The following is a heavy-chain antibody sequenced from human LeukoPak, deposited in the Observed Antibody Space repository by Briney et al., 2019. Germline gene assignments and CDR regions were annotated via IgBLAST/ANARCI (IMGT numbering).Heavy chain of an antibody. CDR3: ASKRPTSHYFAY. CDR1: GGSVSSYY. J-gene: IGHJ4*02. D-gene: IGHD6-6*01. CDR2: IYYSGST. V-gene: IGHV4-59*08. Sequence: SETLSLTCTVSGGSVSSYYWSWIRQPPGKGLEWIGYIYYSGSTNYNPSLKSRVTISVDTSKNQFSLKLSSVTAADTAVYYSASKRPTSHYFAYWGQGPLATVSS.